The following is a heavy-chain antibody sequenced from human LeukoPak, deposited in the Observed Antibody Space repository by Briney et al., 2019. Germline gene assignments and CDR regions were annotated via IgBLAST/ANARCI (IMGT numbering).Heavy chain of an antibody. CDR3: ARDTNYYDSSGYKGHYYYYGMDV. CDR1: GFTFSSYA. V-gene: IGHV3-23*01. CDR2: ISGSGGST. D-gene: IGHD3-22*01. Sequence: GGSLRLSCAASGFTFSSYAMSWVRQAPGKGLEWVSAISGSGGSTYYADSVKGRFTISRDNSKNTLYLQMNSLRAEDTAVYYCARDTNYYDSSGYKGHYYYYGMDVWGQGTTVTVSS. J-gene: IGHJ6*02.